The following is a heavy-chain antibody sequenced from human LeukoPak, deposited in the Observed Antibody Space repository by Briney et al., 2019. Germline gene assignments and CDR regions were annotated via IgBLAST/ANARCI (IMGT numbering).Heavy chain of an antibody. CDR1: GFTFSTYA. D-gene: IGHD3-10*01. Sequence: GGSLRLSCAASGFTFSTYAMTWVRQAPGKGLEWVSLISGTGGSTYYADSVKGRFTISRDNSKNTLYLQMNSLRAEDTAVYYCAKDRYYGSGRFYYYMDVWGKGTTVTISS. CDR3: AKDRYYGSGRFYYYMDV. V-gene: IGHV3-23*01. CDR2: ISGTGGST. J-gene: IGHJ6*03.